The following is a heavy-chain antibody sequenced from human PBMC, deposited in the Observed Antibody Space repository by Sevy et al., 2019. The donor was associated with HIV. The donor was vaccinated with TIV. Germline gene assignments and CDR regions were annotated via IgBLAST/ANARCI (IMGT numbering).Heavy chain of an antibody. J-gene: IGHJ6*02. CDR1: GFTFINYG. V-gene: IGHV3-23*01. CDR3: AKVLARGVAVAGTAWGMDV. Sequence: GGSLRLSCAASGFTFINYGMSWVRQAPGKGLEWVSVISGSGDTTNYADSVKGRFVISRDNSKDTMYLQLNSLRAEDTAVYYCAKVLARGVAVAGTAWGMDVWGQGTTVTVSS. D-gene: IGHD6-19*01. CDR2: ISGSGDTT.